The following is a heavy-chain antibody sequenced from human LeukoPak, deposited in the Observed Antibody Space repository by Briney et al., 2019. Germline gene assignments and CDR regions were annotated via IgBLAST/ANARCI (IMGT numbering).Heavy chain of an antibody. CDR3: ARDERWFGELSAFDI. CDR1: GYTFTSYG. Sequence: ASVKVSCKASGYTFTSYGISWVRQAPGQGLEWMGWISAYNGNTNYAQKLQGRVTMTTDTSTSTAYMELRSLRSDDTAVYYCARDERWFGELSAFDIWGQGTMVTVSS. D-gene: IGHD3-10*01. V-gene: IGHV1-18*01. J-gene: IGHJ3*02. CDR2: ISAYNGNT.